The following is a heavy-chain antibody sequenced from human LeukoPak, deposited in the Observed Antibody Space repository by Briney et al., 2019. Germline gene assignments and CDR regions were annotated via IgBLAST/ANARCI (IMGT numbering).Heavy chain of an antibody. Sequence: PGGSLRLSCAVSGFTFSSYSMNWVRQAPGKWLEWVSSISSSSSYIYYADSVKARFTISRDNAKNSLYLEMNSLRAEDTAVYYCAIAYCSGGSCYPFDYRGQGTLVTVSS. V-gene: IGHV3-21*01. D-gene: IGHD2-15*01. CDR3: AIAYCSGGSCYPFDY. J-gene: IGHJ4*02. CDR2: ISSSSSYI. CDR1: GFTFSSYS.